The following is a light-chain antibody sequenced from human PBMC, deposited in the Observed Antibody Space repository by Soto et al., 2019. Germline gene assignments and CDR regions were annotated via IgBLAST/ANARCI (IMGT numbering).Light chain of an antibody. Sequence: QPVLTQSPSASASLGASVKLTSTLSSGHSSYAIAWHQQQPEKGPRYLMKFNSDGSHSKGDGIPDRFSGSSSGAERYLTISSLQSEDEADYYCQTWNTGIQVFGGGTKVTVL. CDR1: SGHSSYA. CDR3: QTWNTGIQV. CDR2: FNSDGSH. J-gene: IGLJ3*02. V-gene: IGLV4-69*01.